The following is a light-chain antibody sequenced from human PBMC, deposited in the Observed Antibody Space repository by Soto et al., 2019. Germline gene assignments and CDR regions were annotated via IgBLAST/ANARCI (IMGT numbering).Light chain of an antibody. CDR2: GVT. Sequence: QSVLTQPPSVSGSPGQSIAISCTGSSSDIGAYNYVSWYQLHPGKAPTLIISGVTNRPSGVSDRFSGSKSGNTASLTISGLQAEDEAYYYCSSYTSSTTLFGGGTKLTVL. CDR1: SSDIGAYNY. V-gene: IGLV2-14*03. J-gene: IGLJ2*01. CDR3: SSYTSSTTL.